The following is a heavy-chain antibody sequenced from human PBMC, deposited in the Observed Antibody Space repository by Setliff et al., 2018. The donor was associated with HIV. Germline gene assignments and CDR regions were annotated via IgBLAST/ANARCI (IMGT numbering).Heavy chain of an antibody. J-gene: IGHJ4*02. D-gene: IGHD3-10*01. V-gene: IGHV4-61*09. Sequence: PSETLSLTCTVSGGSISSGTYYWSWIRQPAGKGLEWIGHIFSTGSTNYNPSLKSRVIMSADTSKNQFSLRLTSLTAADTAVFYCARHRVITGSFDSWGQGTLVTVSS. CDR2: IFSTGST. CDR3: ARHRVITGSFDS. CDR1: GGSISSGTYY.